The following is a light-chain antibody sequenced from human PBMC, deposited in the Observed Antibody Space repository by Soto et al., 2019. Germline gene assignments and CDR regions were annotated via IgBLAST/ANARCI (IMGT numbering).Light chain of an antibody. J-gene: IGLJ2*01. CDR2: YDD. Sequence: QSVLTQPPSVSEAPRQRVTISCSGSSSNIGNNAVNWYQQLPGKAPKLLIYYDDLVPSGVSDRFSGSKSSTSASLAISGLQSEDEAHYYCAAWDDSLNGVVFGGGTKLTVL. V-gene: IGLV1-36*01. CDR1: SSNIGNNA. CDR3: AAWDDSLNGVV.